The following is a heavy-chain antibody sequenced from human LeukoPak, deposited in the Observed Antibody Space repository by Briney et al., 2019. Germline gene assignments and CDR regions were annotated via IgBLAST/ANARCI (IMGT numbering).Heavy chain of an antibody. CDR1: GGSFSGYY. J-gene: IGHJ4*02. CDR2: INHSGST. D-gene: IGHD3-10*01. CDR3: ARGLLLWFGELSFFDY. Sequence: PSETLSLTCAVYGGSFSGYYWSWLRQPPGKGLEWIGEINHSGSTNYNPSLKSRVTISVDTSKNQFSLKLSSVTAADTAVYYCARGLLLWFGELSFFDYWGQGTLVTVSS. V-gene: IGHV4-34*01.